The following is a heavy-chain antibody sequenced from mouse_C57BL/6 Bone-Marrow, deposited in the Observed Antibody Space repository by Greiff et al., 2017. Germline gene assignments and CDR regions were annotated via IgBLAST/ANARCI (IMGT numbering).Heavy chain of an antibody. J-gene: IGHJ2*01. CDR2: IDPENGDT. V-gene: IGHV14-4*01. CDR1: GFNIKDDY. CDR3: TTTTGEVDY. Sequence: VQLQQSGAELVRPGASVKLSCTASGFNIKDDYMHWVKQRPEQGLEWIGWIDPENGDTEYASKFQGKATITTDTSSNTAYLQLSSLTSEDTAVYYCTTTTGEVDYWGQGTTLTVSS.